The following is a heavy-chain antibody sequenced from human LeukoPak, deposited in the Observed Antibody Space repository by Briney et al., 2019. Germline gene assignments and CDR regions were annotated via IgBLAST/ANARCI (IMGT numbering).Heavy chain of an antibody. J-gene: IGHJ4*02. CDR1: GGSISSSSYY. V-gene: IGHV4-39*07. Sequence: PSETLSLTCTVSGGSISSSSYYWGWIRQPPGKGLEWIGSIYYSGSTYYNPSLKSRVTISVDTSKNQFSLKLSSVTAADTAVYYCARAGYYYDSTGFGYWGQGTLVTVSS. CDR3: ARAGYYYDSTGFGY. D-gene: IGHD3-22*01. CDR2: IYYSGST.